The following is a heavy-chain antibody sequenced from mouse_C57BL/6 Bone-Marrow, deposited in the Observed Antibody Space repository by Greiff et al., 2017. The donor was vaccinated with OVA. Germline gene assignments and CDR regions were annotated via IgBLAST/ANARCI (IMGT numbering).Heavy chain of an antibody. CDR2: INPNNGGT. CDR1: GYTFTDYN. J-gene: IGHJ2*01. Sequence: VQLQQSGPELVKPGASVKMSCKASGYTFTDYNMHWVKQSHGKSLEWIGYINPNNGGTSYNQKFKGKATLTVNKSSSTAYMELRSLTSEDSAVYYCAREQLRLRGYYLDYWGQGTTLTVSS. V-gene: IGHV1-22*01. D-gene: IGHD3-2*02. CDR3: AREQLRLRGYYLDY.